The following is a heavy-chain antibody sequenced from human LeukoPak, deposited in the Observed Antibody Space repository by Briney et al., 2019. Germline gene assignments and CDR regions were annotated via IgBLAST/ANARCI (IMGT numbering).Heavy chain of an antibody. D-gene: IGHD2-15*01. V-gene: IGHV1-2*02. CDR2: INPNSGGT. J-gene: IGHJ6*03. CDR3: AREAPNCSGGSCYYYYYMDV. CDR1: GYTFTGYY. Sequence: ASVKVSCKASGYTFTGYYMHWVRQAPGQGLEWMGWINPNSGGTNYAQKFQGRVTMTRDTSISTAYMELSRLRSGDTAVYYCAREAPNCSGGSCYYYYYMDVWGKGTTVTVSS.